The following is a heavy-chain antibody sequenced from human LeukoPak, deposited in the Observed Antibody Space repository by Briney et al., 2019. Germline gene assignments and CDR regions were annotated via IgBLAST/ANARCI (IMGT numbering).Heavy chain of an antibody. CDR3: ARDGLTIFGVGDVS. CDR2: INPNSGGT. J-gene: IGHJ4*02. V-gene: IGHV1-2*02. D-gene: IGHD3-3*01. CDR1: GHTFTGYY. Sequence: KPGASVKVSCKASGHTFTGYYMHWVRQAPGQGLEWMGWINPNSGGTNYAQKFQGRVTMTRDTSISTAYMELSRLRSDDTAVYYCARDGLTIFGVGDVSWGQGTLVTVSS.